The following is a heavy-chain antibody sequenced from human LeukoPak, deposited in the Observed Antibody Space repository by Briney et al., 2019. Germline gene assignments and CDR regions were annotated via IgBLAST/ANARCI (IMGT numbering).Heavy chain of an antibody. CDR1: GGSISSGDYY. CDR2: IYYSGST. Sequence: TSQTLSLTCAVSGGSISSGDYYWSWIRQPPGKGLEWIGYIYYSGSTYYNPSLKSRVTISVDTSKNQFSLKLSSVTAADTAVYYCARDGSVVVPAAMGAFDIWGQGTMVTVPS. J-gene: IGHJ3*02. CDR3: ARDGSVVVPAAMGAFDI. D-gene: IGHD2-2*01. V-gene: IGHV4-30-4*08.